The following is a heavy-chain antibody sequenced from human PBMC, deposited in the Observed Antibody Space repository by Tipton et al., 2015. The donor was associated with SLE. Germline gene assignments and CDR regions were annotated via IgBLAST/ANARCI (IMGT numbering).Heavy chain of an antibody. CDR3: ARDVEDLRSSPPAHGFDI. Sequence: TLSLTCTVSGGSIGTYYWSWIRQSPGKGLEWMASIHHSGYSLSTDYDPSLKSRVTISLDTSADHFSLRLTSLTAADTAVYYCARDVEDLRSSPPAHGFDIWGQGTMVTVSS. CDR1: GGSIGTYY. J-gene: IGHJ3*02. CDR2: IHHSGYSLST. D-gene: IGHD4-17*01. V-gene: IGHV4-59*01.